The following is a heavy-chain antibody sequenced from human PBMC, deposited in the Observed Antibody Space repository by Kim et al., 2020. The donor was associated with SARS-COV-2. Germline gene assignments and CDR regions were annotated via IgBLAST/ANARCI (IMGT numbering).Heavy chain of an antibody. J-gene: IGHJ2*01. CDR3: ARLVVVATPDWYFDL. Sequence: PSFQGQVTISADKSISTAYLQWSSLKASDTAMYYCARLVVVATPDWYFDLWGRGTLVTVSS. V-gene: IGHV5-51*01. D-gene: IGHD5-12*01.